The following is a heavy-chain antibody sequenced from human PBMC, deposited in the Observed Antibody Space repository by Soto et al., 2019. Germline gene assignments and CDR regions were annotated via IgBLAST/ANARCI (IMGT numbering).Heavy chain of an antibody. CDR2: ISGSGGST. V-gene: IGHV3-23*01. CDR1: GFTFSSYA. D-gene: IGHD3-9*01. Sequence: PGGSLRLSCAASGFTFSSYAMSWVRQAPGKGLEWVSAISGSGGSTYYADSVKGRFTISRDNSKNTLYLQMNSPRAEDTAVYYCANTRRYFDWPHFDYWGQGTLVTVSS. J-gene: IGHJ4*02. CDR3: ANTRRYFDWPHFDY.